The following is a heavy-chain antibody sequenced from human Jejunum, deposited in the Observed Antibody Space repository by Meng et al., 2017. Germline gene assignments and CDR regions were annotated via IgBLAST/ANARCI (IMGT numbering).Heavy chain of an antibody. J-gene: IGHJ6*02. CDR3: AKDFCNKTTCPTYYYGLDA. CDR1: GFIFSNYA. V-gene: IGHV3-23*01. D-gene: IGHD2/OR15-2a*01. Sequence: GESLKISCAASGFIFSNYAITWVRQTPGRRLEAICSVSGSGDKTYYKDSVRGRFTVSRDNSKDTVFLQMNSLRAEDTALYYCAKDFCNKTTCPTYYYGLDAWARGTSAT. CDR2: VSGSGDKT.